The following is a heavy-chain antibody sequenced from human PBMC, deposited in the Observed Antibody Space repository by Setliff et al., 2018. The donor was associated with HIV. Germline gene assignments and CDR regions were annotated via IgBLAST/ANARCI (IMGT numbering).Heavy chain of an antibody. D-gene: IGHD6-19*01. CDR3: ARDTVAVAGNYVGHYGMDV. V-gene: IGHV4-4*08. CDR2: IYTTGST. Sequence: SETLSLTCTVSGDSISNYYWSWVRQPPGKGLEWIGYIYTTGSTNYNPSLKSRVTMTRDTSISTAYMELSRLRSDDTAVYYCARDTVAVAGNYVGHYGMDVWGQGTTVTVSS. CDR1: GDSISNYY. J-gene: IGHJ6*02.